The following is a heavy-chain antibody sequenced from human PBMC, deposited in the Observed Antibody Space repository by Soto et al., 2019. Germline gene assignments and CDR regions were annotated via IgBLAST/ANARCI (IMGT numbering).Heavy chain of an antibody. Sequence: QVQLVQSGAEVKKPGSSVKVSCKASGGTFSSYTISWVRQAPGQGLEWMGRIIPILGIANYAQKFQGRVTITADKSTSTAYMELSSLRSEDTAVYYCVARKGIAVAGFDYWGQGTLVTVSS. J-gene: IGHJ4*02. CDR3: VARKGIAVAGFDY. CDR1: GGTFSSYT. CDR2: IIPILGIA. V-gene: IGHV1-69*02. D-gene: IGHD6-19*01.